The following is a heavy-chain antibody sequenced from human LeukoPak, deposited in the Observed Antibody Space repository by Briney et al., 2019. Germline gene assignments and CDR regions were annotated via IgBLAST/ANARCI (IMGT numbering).Heavy chain of an antibody. CDR2: IWYDGSNK. CDR1: GFTFSSYG. J-gene: IGHJ4*02. D-gene: IGHD4-17*01. V-gene: IGHV3-33*01. Sequence: GGSLRLSCAASGFTFSSYGMHWVRQAPGKGLEWVAVIWYDGSNKYYADSVKGRFTISRDSSKNTLYLQMNSLRAEDTAVYYCARGYGDYDGDYWGQGTLVTVSS. CDR3: ARGYGDYDGDY.